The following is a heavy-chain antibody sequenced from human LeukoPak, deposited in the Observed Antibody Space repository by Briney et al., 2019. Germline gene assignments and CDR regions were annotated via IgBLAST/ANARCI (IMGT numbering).Heavy chain of an antibody. CDR2: INHSGST. V-gene: IGHV4-34*01. CDR3: ARGLRITMVRGVIGFDY. D-gene: IGHD3-10*01. J-gene: IGHJ4*02. CDR1: GGSFSGYY. Sequence: KPSETLSLTCAVYGGSFSGYYWSWIRQPPGKGLEWIGEINHSGSTNYNPSLKSRVTISVDTSKNQFSLKLSSVTAADTAVYYCARGLRITMVRGVIGFDYWGQGTLVTVSS.